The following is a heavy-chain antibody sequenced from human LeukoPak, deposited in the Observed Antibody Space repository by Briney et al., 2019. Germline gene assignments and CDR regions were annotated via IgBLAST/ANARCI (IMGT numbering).Heavy chain of an antibody. Sequence: GGSLRLSCAAPGFTFSSYAMSWVRQAPGKGLGWVSAISGSGGSTYYADSVKGRFTISRDNSKNTLYLQMNSLRAEDTAVYYCAKEITMVKGVTDGFDYWGQGTLVTVSS. V-gene: IGHV3-23*01. CDR1: GFTFSSYA. CDR2: ISGSGGST. D-gene: IGHD3-10*01. CDR3: AKEITMVKGVTDGFDY. J-gene: IGHJ4*02.